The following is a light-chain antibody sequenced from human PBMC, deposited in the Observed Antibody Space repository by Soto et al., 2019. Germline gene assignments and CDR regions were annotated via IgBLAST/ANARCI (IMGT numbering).Light chain of an antibody. CDR2: KAS. V-gene: IGKV1-5*03. CDR1: QSISSW. CDR3: QQYSSYSPLA. Sequence: DLQLTQTPSTLSASVGDRVTITCRASQSISSWLAWYQQKPGKAPRLLIYKASDLESGVPSRFSGSGSGTDFTLTISSLQPDDFATYYCQQYSSYSPLAFGGGTKVDI. J-gene: IGKJ4*01.